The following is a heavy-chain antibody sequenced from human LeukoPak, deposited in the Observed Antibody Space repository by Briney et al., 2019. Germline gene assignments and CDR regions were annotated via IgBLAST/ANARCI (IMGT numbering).Heavy chain of an antibody. V-gene: IGHV3-23*01. J-gene: IGHJ5*02. CDR2: ISTGGGTT. D-gene: IGHD5-12*01. CDR3: AKDIGRTSGTYDH. Sequence: QPGGSLTLSCAASGFTFSSYAMTWVRQAPGKGLEWVSTISTGGGTTSDADSVKGRFTISRDNSKNTLYLRMNSLRVADTAVYYCAKDIGRTSGTYDHWGQGTLVTVSS. CDR1: GFTFSSYA.